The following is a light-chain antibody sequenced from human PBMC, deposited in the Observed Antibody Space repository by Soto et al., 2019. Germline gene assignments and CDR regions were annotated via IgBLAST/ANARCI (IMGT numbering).Light chain of an antibody. CDR1: QSVGSY. CDR3: QQRGSWPLT. V-gene: IGKV3-11*01. CDR2: DAS. J-gene: IGKJ4*01. Sequence: EVVLTQSPATLYWSSGERATLSCRASQSVGSYLAWYQQKIGQAPRLLIYDASNRATGVPARFSGSGSGTDFTLTISSLEPEDFAVYYCQQRGSWPLTFGGGTKVEIK.